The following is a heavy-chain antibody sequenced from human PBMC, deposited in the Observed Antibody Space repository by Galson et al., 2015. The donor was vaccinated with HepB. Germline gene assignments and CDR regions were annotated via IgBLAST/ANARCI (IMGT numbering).Heavy chain of an antibody. CDR1: GGSISSGVFY. D-gene: IGHD2-8*01. CDR2: IYYSGTT. J-gene: IGHJ4*02. CDR3: ARIAVYATSLDY. Sequence: LSLTCTVSGGSISSGVFYWSWIRQHPGKGLEWIGNIYYSGTTYYNPSLKSRVTMSVDTSKNQFSLKLRSVTAADTAVYYCARIAVYATSLDYWGQGTLVTVSS. V-gene: IGHV4-31*03.